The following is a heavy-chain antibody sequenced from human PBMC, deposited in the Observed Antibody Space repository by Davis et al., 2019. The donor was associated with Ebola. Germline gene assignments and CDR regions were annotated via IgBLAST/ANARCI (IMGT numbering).Heavy chain of an antibody. CDR2: IYPGDSDT. J-gene: IGHJ4*02. CDR3: AAYCGGDCGLDY. Sequence: GESLKISCVATGFTFSNAWMSWVRQAPGKGLEWMGIIYPGDSDTRYTPSFQGQVTISVDKSINTAYLQWASLKASDTAMYFCAAYCGGDCGLDYWGQGTLVTVSS. V-gene: IGHV5-51*01. D-gene: IGHD2-21*02. CDR1: GFTFSNAW.